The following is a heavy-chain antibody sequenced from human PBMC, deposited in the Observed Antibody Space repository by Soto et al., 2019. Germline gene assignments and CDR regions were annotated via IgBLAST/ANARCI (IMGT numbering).Heavy chain of an antibody. Sequence: QVQLVQSGAEVKKPGSSVKVSCKASGGTFSSYTISWVRQAPGQGLEWMGRIIPILGIANYAQKFQGRVTITADKSTSTAYMELSSLRSEDTAVYYCARDSSYCSGGSCYGGGWFDPWGQGTPVTVSS. V-gene: IGHV1-69*08. CDR3: ARDSSYCSGGSCYGGGWFDP. CDR2: IIPILGIA. J-gene: IGHJ5*02. D-gene: IGHD2-15*01. CDR1: GGTFSSYT.